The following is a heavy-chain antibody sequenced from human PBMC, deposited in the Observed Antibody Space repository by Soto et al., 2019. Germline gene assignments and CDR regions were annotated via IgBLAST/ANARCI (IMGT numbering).Heavy chain of an antibody. CDR3: ARESRAQIVATMLIPTCLDY. CDR1: GDSVSSNSAA. D-gene: IGHD5-12*01. V-gene: IGHV6-1*01. J-gene: IGHJ4*02. Sequence: KQSQTLSLTCAISGDSVSSNSAAWNWIRQSPSRGLEWLGRTYYRSKWYNDYAVSVKSRITINPDTSKNQFSLQLNSVTPEDTAVYYCARESRAQIVATMLIPTCLDYWGQGTLVTVSS. CDR2: TYYRSKWYN.